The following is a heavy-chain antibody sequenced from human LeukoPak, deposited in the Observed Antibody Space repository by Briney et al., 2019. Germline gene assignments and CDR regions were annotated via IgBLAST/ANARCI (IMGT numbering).Heavy chain of an antibody. V-gene: IGHV3-23*01. Sequence: KTGGSLRLSCAASGFTFSSYAMSWVRQAPGKGLEWVSAISGSGGSTYYADSVKGRFTISRDNSKNTLYLQMNSLRAEDTAVYYCAKGEVVPLYYYYYMDVWGKGTTVTVSS. D-gene: IGHD1-26*01. J-gene: IGHJ6*03. CDR2: ISGSGGST. CDR3: AKGEVVPLYYYYYMDV. CDR1: GFTFSSYA.